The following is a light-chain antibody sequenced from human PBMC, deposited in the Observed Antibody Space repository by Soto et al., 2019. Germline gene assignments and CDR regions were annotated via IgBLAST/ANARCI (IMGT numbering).Light chain of an antibody. CDR1: QGISNY. J-gene: IGKJ3*01. V-gene: IGKV1-27*01. CDR2: AAS. Sequence: DLQMTQSPSSLSASVGDRVTITCRASQGISNYLAWYQQKPGKVPKLLIYAASTLQSGVPSRFSGSGSGIDFTLTISSLQPEDVATYYCQKYNSAPPFTFGPGTKVDIK. CDR3: QKYNSAPPFT.